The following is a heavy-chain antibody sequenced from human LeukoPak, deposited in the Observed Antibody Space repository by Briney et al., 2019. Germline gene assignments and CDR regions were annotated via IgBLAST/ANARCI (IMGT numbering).Heavy chain of an antibody. D-gene: IGHD2/OR15-2a*01. CDR2: IRADGGRT. CDR3: ATWAFYHGLDV. V-gene: IGHV3-43*02. J-gene: IGHJ6*02. CDR1: VFAFGDYA. Sequence: GGSLRLSCAASVFAFGDYAMHCVRQAPGKGLEWVSLIRADGGRTYYAASVNGRFIITRDNSKNSLYLQMNSLRTDDTALYYCATWAFYHGLDVWGQGSTVTVSS.